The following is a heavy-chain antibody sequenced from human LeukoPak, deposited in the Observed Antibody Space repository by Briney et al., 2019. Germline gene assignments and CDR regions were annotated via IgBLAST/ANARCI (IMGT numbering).Heavy chain of an antibody. CDR3: ARDRLGPSFSVSHFDL. CDR2: INYNGAIT. CDR1: GFTFVDYG. D-gene: IGHD3-3*02. Sequence: GGSLRLSCATSGFTFVDYGLSWVRRAPGKGLEWLCAINYNGAITDYADSVKGRFTISRDNAKNSLYLRMESLRAEDTALYYCARDRLGPSFSVSHFDLWGQGTLVTVSS. J-gene: IGHJ4*02. V-gene: IGHV3-20*04.